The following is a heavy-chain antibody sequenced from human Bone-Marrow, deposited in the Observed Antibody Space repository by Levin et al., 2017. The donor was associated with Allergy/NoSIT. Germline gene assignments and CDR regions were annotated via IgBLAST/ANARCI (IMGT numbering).Heavy chain of an antibody. CDR2: TTYDESEI. D-gene: IGHD4-17*01. J-gene: IGHJ4*02. V-gene: IGHV3-30*18. Sequence: GGSLRLSCAASGFTLSCCGMHWVRQAPGKGLEWLAVTTYDESEIHYADSVKGRFTISRDNSKNTVYLQMDGLRIEDTAVYHCVKEAGYGYYRTSDYWGQGTLVTVSS. CDR3: VKEAGYGYYRTSDY. CDR1: GFTLSCCG.